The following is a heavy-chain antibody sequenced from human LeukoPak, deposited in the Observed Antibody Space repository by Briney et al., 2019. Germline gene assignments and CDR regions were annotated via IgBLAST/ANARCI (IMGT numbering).Heavy chain of an antibody. V-gene: IGHV3-53*01. Sequence: PGGSLRLSCAASGFTVSTNYMSWVRQAPGKGLEWVSTLYSGGNRYYADSVRGRFTISRDDFRNTLFLQMNNLRVEDAAVYYCAKGRDGYNYLFDYWGQGTLVTVSS. J-gene: IGHJ4*02. CDR2: LYSGGNR. CDR1: GFTVSTNY. CDR3: AKGRDGYNYLFDY. D-gene: IGHD5-24*01.